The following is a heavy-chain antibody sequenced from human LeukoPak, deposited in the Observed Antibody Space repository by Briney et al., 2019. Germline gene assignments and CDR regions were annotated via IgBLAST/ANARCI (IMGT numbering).Heavy chain of an antibody. V-gene: IGHV1-8*01. CDR2: MNPNSGNT. J-gene: IGHJ6*03. Sequence: ASVKVSCKASGYTFTSYDINWVRQATGQGLEWMGWMNPNSGNTGYAQKFRGRVTMTRNTSISTAYMELSSLRSEDTAVYYCARGRNYGSSYYYYYYYYMDVWGKGTTVTVSS. CDR1: GYTFTSYD. CDR3: ARGRNYGSSYYYYYYYYMDV. D-gene: IGHD6-6*01.